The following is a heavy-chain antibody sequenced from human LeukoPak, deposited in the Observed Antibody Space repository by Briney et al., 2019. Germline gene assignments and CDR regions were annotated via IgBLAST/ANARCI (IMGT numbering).Heavy chain of an antibody. CDR2: IWYDGSNK. V-gene: IGHV3-33*01. D-gene: IGHD5-18*01. CDR1: GFTFSSYG. J-gene: IGHJ4*02. CDR3: ARQKARGYSYGPSYYFDY. Sequence: GGSLRLSCAASGFTFSSYGMHWVRQAPGKGLEWVAVIWYDGSNKYYADSVKGRFTISRDNSKNTLYLQMNSLRAEDTAVYYCARQKARGYSYGPSYYFDYWGQGTLVTVSS.